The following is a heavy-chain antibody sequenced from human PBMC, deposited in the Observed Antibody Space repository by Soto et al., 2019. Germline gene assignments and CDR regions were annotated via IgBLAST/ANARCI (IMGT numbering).Heavy chain of an antibody. D-gene: IGHD6-19*01. V-gene: IGHV1-69*13. CDR1: GGTFSSYA. J-gene: IGHJ5*02. CDR3: ARDSPSIAVAGTLYNDWFDP. Sequence: VASVKVSCKASGGTFSSYAISWVRQAPGQGLEWMGGIIPIFGTANYAQKFQGRVTITADESTSTAYMELSSLRSEDTAVYYCARDSPSIAVAGTLYNDWFDPWGQGTLVTVSS. CDR2: IIPIFGTA.